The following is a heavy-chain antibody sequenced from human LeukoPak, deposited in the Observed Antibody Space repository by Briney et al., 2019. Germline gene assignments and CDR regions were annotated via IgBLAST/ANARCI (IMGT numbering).Heavy chain of an antibody. CDR1: GGSISSGSYY. V-gene: IGHV4-61*02. J-gene: IGHJ5*02. CDR3: ARGPRSYDILTGFIKRSHWFDP. CDR2: IYTSGST. D-gene: IGHD3-9*01. Sequence: PSETLSLTCTVSGGSISSGSYYWSWIRQPAGKGLEWIGRIYTSGSTNYNPSLKSRVTISVDTSKNQFSLKLSSVTAADTAVYYCARGPRSYDILTGFIKRSHWFDPWGQGTLVTVSS.